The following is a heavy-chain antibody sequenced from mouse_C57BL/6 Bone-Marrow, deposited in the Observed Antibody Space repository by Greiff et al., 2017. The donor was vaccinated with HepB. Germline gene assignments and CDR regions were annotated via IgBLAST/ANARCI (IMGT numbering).Heavy chain of an antibody. Sequence: QVQLKQPGAELVKPGASVKLSCKASGYTFTSYWMHWVKQRPGQGLEWIGMIHPNSGSTNYNEKFKSKATLTVDKASSTAYMQLSSLTAEDSAVYYCASLGFAYWGQGTLVTVSA. CDR2: IHPNSGST. J-gene: IGHJ3*01. CDR1: GYTFTSYW. CDR3: ASLGFAY. V-gene: IGHV1-64*01.